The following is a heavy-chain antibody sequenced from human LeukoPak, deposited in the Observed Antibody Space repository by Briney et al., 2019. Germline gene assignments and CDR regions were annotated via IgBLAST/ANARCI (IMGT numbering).Heavy chain of an antibody. CDR1: GYSFTSYW. CDR2: IYPGDSDT. V-gene: IGHV5-51*01. J-gene: IGHJ5*02. CDR3: ARLSIFGVVIPKFDP. Sequence: GESLKISCKGSGYSFTSYWIGWVRQMPGRGLEWMGIIYPGDSDTRYSPSFQGQVTISADKSISTAYLQWSSLKASDTAMYYCARLSIFGVVIPKFDPWGQGTLVTVSS. D-gene: IGHD3-3*01.